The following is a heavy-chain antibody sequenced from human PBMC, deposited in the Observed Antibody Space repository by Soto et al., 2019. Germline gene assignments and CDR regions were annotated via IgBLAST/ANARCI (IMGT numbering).Heavy chain of an antibody. J-gene: IGHJ4*02. CDR2: ISGSGGST. V-gene: IGHV3-23*01. Sequence: RLSCAASGFTFSSYAMSWVRQAPGKGLEWVSAISGSGGSTYYADSVKGRFTISRDNSKNTLYLQMNSLRAEDTAVYYCAKEQGYDSSGSLDYWGQGTLVTVSS. CDR1: GFTFSSYA. D-gene: IGHD3-22*01. CDR3: AKEQGYDSSGSLDY.